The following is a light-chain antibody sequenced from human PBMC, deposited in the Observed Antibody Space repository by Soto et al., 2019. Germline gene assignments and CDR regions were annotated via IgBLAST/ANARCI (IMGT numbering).Light chain of an antibody. J-gene: IGKJ4*01. Sequence: EIVLTQSPGTLSLSPGEGATLSCRASQSVSTSYLAWYRQKPGQAPRLLIYGASSRATGIPDRFSGSGSGADFTLTISRLEPEDFAVYYCQQYGSVPLTFGGGTKVEIK. CDR1: QSVSTSY. CDR2: GAS. CDR3: QQYGSVPLT. V-gene: IGKV3-20*01.